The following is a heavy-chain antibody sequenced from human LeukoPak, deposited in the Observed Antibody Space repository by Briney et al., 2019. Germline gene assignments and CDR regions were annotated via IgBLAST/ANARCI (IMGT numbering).Heavy chain of an antibody. Sequence: SETLSLTCTVSGGSISSSSYYWGWIRQPPGKGLEWIGYIYYSGSTNYNPSLKSRVTISVDTSKNQFSLKLSSVTAADTAVYYCARLDGYNWDYWGQGTLVTVSS. J-gene: IGHJ4*02. CDR2: IYYSGST. V-gene: IGHV4-39*07. D-gene: IGHD5-24*01. CDR3: ARLDGYNWDY. CDR1: GGSISSSSYY.